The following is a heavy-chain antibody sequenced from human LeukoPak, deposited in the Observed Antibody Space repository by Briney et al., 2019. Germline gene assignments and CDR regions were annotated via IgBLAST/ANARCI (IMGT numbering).Heavy chain of an antibody. Sequence: SVKVSCKGSGGTFSSYAISWVRQAPGQGLEWMGGIIPIFGTANYAQKFQGRVTITADESTSTAYMELSSLRSEDTAVHYCARANRFGFGELYGFDYWGQGTLVTVSS. CDR1: GGTFSSYA. D-gene: IGHD3-10*01. V-gene: IGHV1-69*13. CDR2: IIPIFGTA. CDR3: ARANRFGFGELYGFDY. J-gene: IGHJ4*02.